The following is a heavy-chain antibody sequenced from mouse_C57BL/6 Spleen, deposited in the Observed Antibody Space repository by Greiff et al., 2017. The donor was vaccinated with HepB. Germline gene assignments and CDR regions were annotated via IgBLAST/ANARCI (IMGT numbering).Heavy chain of an antibody. V-gene: IGHV5-4*01. CDR2: ISDGGSYT. CDR3: AREGGYDPAWFAY. CDR1: GFTFSSYA. D-gene: IGHD2-3*01. Sequence: EVQRVESGGGLVKPGGSLKLSCAASGFTFSSYAMSWVRQTPEKRLEWVATISDGGSYTYYPDNVKGRFTISRDNAKNNLYLQMSHLKSEDTAMYYCAREGGYDPAWFAYWGQGTLVTVSA. J-gene: IGHJ3*01.